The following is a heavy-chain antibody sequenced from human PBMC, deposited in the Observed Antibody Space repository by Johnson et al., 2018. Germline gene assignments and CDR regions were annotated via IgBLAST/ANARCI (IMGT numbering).Heavy chain of an antibody. CDR2: ISYGATSM. Sequence: VQLVESGGGVVQXGRSXRLXCAASGFTFSQYGMHWARQAPGKGLEWVAVISYGATSMKYTDSVKGRFTLSRDHPTNTIYLEMNSLRVEDTATYFCAKALTSGSAWYFMDVWGRGTTVTVSS. J-gene: IGHJ6*03. V-gene: IGHV3-30*18. D-gene: IGHD6-19*01. CDR1: GFTFSQYG. CDR3: AKALTSGSAWYFMDV.